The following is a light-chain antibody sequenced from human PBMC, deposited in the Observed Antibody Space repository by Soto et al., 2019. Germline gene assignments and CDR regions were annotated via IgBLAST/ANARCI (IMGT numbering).Light chain of an antibody. Sequence: DIQMAQSPSSLSASVGDRIIITCRASQNIRDSLNWYQHKPGMAPKLMIFAASNIHSGVPSRFSVSGSGTDFTLTISSLQPEDFATYYCQQTFGMFPWTFGQGTKVEMK. J-gene: IGKJ1*01. V-gene: IGKV1-39*01. CDR2: AAS. CDR1: QNIRDS. CDR3: QQTFGMFPWT.